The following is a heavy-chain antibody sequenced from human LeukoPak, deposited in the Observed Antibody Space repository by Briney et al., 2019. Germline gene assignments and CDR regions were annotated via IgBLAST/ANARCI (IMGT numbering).Heavy chain of an antibody. J-gene: IGHJ5*02. D-gene: IGHD2-2*01. CDR3: ERGQVPACRGYNWFDP. V-gene: IGHV4-34*01. CDR2: INARGDT. CDR1: GWSFNDYY. Sequence: SETLSLTCGVYGWSFNDYYWNWIRQPPGKGLEWIGEINARGDTNYNPSLKSRVTISVDTSKNQFSLRLTSMIAADTAVYYCERGQVPACRGYNWFDPWGQETLVTVSP.